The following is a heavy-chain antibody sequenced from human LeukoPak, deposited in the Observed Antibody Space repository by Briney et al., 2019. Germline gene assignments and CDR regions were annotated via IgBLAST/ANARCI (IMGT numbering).Heavy chain of an antibody. CDR3: ARGYGDYAPPHYYYYYYMDV. CDR2: IYYSGST. D-gene: IGHD4-17*01. Sequence: SETLSLTCTVSGGSISSYYWSWIRQPPGKGLEWIGYIYYSGSTNYNPSLKSRVTISVDTSKNQFSLKLSSVTAADTAVYYCARGYGDYAPPHYYYYYYMDVWGKGTTVTISS. V-gene: IGHV4-59*01. CDR1: GGSISSYY. J-gene: IGHJ6*03.